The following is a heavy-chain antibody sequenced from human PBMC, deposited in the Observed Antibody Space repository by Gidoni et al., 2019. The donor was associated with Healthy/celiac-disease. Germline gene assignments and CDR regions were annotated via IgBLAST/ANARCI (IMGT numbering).Heavy chain of an antibody. CDR3: ARAEYSRPRYYYGMDV. CDR1: GGSFTGYY. CDR2: INHNGST. J-gene: IGHJ6*02. Sequence: QVQLQQWGAGLLMPSETLSPTCAAHGGSFTGYYWSSTSQPQWKGLEWIGEINHNGSTNNNPSLKSRVTISVDTSKNQFSLKLSSVTAAGTAVYYCARAEYSRPRYYYGMDVWGQGTTVTVSS. V-gene: IGHV4-34*01. D-gene: IGHD6-6*01.